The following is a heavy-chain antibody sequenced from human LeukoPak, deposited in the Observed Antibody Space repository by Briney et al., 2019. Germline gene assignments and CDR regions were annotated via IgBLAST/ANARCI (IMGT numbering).Heavy chain of an antibody. CDR1: GGSISISSHY. D-gene: IGHD1-14*01. CDR2: IYYSGST. V-gene: IGHV4-39*02. CDR3: AREIRPGNYYYYMDV. Sequence: SETLSLTCTVSGGSISISSHYWVWIRQPPGKGLEWIGSIYYSGSTYYNPSLKSRVTISVDMSKNQFSLKLTSVTAADTAVYYCAREIRPGNYYYYMDVWGKGTTVTISS. J-gene: IGHJ6*03.